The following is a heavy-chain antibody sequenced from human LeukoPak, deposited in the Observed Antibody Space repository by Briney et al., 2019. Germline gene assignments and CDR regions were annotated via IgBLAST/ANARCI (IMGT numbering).Heavy chain of an antibody. D-gene: IGHD3-16*01. V-gene: IGHV3-53*01. CDR3: ARDTGEGIDY. J-gene: IGHJ4*02. CDR2: IFPGGNT. Sequence: PGGSLRLSCAASGFSVSSKYMTWVRQSPGKGLDWVSVIFPGGNTYYGDSVKGRFTISRDNSMNTVYLQMNSLRVEGTALYYCARDTGEGIDYWGQGTLVTVSS. CDR1: GFSVSSKY.